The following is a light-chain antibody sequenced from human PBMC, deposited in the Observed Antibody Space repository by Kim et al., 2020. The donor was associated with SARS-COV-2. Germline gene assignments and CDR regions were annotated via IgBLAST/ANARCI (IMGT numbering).Light chain of an antibody. CDR1: SSDVGGYNY. CDR2: YVS. Sequence: QSALTQPASVSGSPGQSITISCTGTSSDVGGYNYVSWYQQHPGKAPKLMIYYVSKRPSGVSNRFSGSKSGNTPSLTISGLQAEDEADYYCSSYTSSSTYVFGTGTKVTVL. CDR3: SSYTSSSTYV. J-gene: IGLJ1*01. V-gene: IGLV2-14*01.